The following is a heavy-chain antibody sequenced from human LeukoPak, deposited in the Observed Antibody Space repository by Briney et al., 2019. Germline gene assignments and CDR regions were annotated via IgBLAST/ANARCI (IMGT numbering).Heavy chain of an antibody. Sequence: ASVKVSCKVSGCTLTELSMHWVRQAPGKGLEWMGGFDPEDGETIYAQKFQGRVTMTEDTSTDTAYMELSSLRSEDTAVYYCATDWTLVEQQLAKRGAFDIWGQGTMVTVSS. J-gene: IGHJ3*02. CDR2: FDPEDGET. D-gene: IGHD6-13*01. CDR1: GCTLTELS. V-gene: IGHV1-24*01. CDR3: ATDWTLVEQQLAKRGAFDI.